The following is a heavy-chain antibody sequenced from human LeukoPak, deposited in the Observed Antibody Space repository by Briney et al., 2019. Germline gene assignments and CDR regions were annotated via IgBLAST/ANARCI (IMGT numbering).Heavy chain of an antibody. J-gene: IGHJ4*02. V-gene: IGHV1-2*06. CDR1: GYTFTGYY. Sequence: ASVKVSCKASGYTFTGYYMHWVRQAPGQGLEWMGRINPNSGGTNYAQKFQGRVTITRDTSISTAYMELSRLRSDDTAVYYCARDLYGDYFMGYWGQGTLVTVSS. CDR2: INPNSGGT. CDR3: ARDLYGDYFMGY. D-gene: IGHD4-17*01.